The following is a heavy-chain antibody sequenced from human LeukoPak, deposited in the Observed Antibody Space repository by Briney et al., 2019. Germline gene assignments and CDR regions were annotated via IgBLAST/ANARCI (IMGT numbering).Heavy chain of an antibody. Sequence: ASVKVSCKASGFTFTSSAVQWVRQARGQRLEWIGWIVVGSGNTNYAQKFQERVTITRDMSTSTAYMELSSLRSEDTAVYYCARGVLREQQLGLDYWGQGTLVTVSS. D-gene: IGHD6-13*01. V-gene: IGHV1-58*01. CDR1: GFTFTSSA. J-gene: IGHJ4*02. CDR2: IVVGSGNT. CDR3: ARGVLREQQLGLDY.